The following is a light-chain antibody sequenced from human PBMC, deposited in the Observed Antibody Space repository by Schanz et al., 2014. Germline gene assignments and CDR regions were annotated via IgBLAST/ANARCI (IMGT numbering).Light chain of an antibody. CDR3: QQLNSPRT. Sequence: IQLTQSPSSLSASVGDRVTLTCRASQGISSYLAWYQQKPGKAPKLLIYAASSLQSGVPSRFSGSGSGTDFTLTISSLQPEDFATYYCQQLNSPRTFGGGTKVEIK. CDR2: AAS. J-gene: IGKJ4*01. V-gene: IGKV1-9*01. CDR1: QGISSY.